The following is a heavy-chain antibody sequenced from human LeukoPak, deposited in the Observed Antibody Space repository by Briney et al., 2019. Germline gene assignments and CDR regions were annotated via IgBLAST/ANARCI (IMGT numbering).Heavy chain of an antibody. J-gene: IGHJ5*02. CDR1: GGSISSYY. V-gene: IGHV4-4*07. CDR2: IYTSGST. CDR3: AREWDIVATMNWFDP. Sequence: SETLSLTCTVSGGSISSYYWSWIRQPAGRGLEWIGRIYTSGSTNYNPSLKSRVTMSVDTSKNQFSLKLSSVTAADTAVYYCAREWDIVATMNWFDPWGQGTLVTVSS. D-gene: IGHD5-12*01.